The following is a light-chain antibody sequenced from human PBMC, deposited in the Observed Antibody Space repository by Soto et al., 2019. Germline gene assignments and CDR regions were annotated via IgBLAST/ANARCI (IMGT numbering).Light chain of an antibody. Sequence: QSALTQPASVSGSPGQSITISCTGTSSDVGGYNYVSWYQQHPGKAPKLMIYEVSNRPSGVSNRFSGSKSGNTASLTISGLQAEDEADYYCNSYTSSSTYVFVTGTKLTVL. CDR2: EVS. CDR1: SSDVGGYNY. CDR3: NSYTSSSTYV. V-gene: IGLV2-14*01. J-gene: IGLJ1*01.